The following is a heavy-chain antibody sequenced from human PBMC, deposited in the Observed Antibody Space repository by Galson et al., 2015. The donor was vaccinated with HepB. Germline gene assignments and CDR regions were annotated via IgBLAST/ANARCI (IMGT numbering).Heavy chain of an antibody. CDR1: GGTFSSYA. D-gene: IGHD2-2*01. J-gene: IGHJ5*02. CDR3: ARDRCSSTSCYLNWFDP. Sequence: SVKVSCKASGGTFSSYAISWVRQAPGQGLEWMGGIIPIFGTANYAQKFQGRVTITADKSTSTAYMELSSLRSEDTAVYYCARDRCSSTSCYLNWFDPWGQGTLVTVSS. CDR2: IIPIFGTA. V-gene: IGHV1-69*06.